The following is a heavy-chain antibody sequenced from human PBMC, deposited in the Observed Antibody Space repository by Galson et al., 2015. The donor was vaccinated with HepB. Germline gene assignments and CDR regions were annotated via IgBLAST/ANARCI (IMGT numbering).Heavy chain of an antibody. V-gene: IGHV3-23*01. CDR1: GITFTNFG. Sequence: SPRLSCAASGITFTNFGMAWVRQAPGKGLEWLSAIDGSGFDTHYADSVKGRFTISRDNSKNTLYLQISSLTVEDTALYYCTKTREPGHWNWDYWGQGTPVTVSS. J-gene: IGHJ4*02. CDR3: TKTREPGHWNWDY. CDR2: IDGSGFDT. D-gene: IGHD1-7*01.